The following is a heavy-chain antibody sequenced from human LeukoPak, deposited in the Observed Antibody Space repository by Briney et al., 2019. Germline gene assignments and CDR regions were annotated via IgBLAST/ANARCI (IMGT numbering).Heavy chain of an antibody. CDR1: GYSISSGYY. J-gene: IGHJ4*02. D-gene: IGHD3-3*01. Sequence: RPSETLSLTCTVSGYSISSGYYWGWIRQPPGKGLEWIRSIYHSGSAYYNPSLKSRVTISVDTSKNQFSLKLSSVTAADTAVYYCARSSITIFGVVIESDYWGQGTLVTVSS. CDR3: ARSSITIFGVVIESDY. V-gene: IGHV4-38-2*02. CDR2: IYHSGSA.